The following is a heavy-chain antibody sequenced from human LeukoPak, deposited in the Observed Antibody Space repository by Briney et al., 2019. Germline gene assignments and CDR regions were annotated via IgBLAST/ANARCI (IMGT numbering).Heavy chain of an antibody. Sequence: GASVKVSRKASGYTFTDYYLHWVRQASGQGLEWMGWIHPNSGATTYAQKFQGRVSMTRDTSINTVFMELSRLTFDDTAVYYCSREDFWGQGTLVTVSS. V-gene: IGHV1-2*02. CDR3: SREDF. J-gene: IGHJ4*02. CDR1: GYTFTDYY. CDR2: IHPNSGAT.